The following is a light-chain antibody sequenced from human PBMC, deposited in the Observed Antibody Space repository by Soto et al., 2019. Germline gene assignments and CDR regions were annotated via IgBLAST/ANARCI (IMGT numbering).Light chain of an antibody. V-gene: IGKV3-20*01. Sequence: EIVMTQSPATLSVSPGDIATLSCRASQSVSSNLAWYQQKPGQAPRFIIYGASSRATGIPDRFSGSGSGTDCTLTISRLEPEDFAVYYCQQYGSSPLTFCGGTKVDIK. CDR3: QQYGSSPLT. CDR1: QSVSSN. CDR2: GAS. J-gene: IGKJ4*01.